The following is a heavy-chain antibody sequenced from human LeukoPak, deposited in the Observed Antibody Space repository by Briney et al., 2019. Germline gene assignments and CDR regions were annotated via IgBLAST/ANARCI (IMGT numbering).Heavy chain of an antibody. D-gene: IGHD3-9*01. CDR1: GGSISSYY. V-gene: IGHV4-4*07. Sequence: SETLSLTCTVSGGSISSYYWTWIRQPAGKGLERIGRMYASGSTIYNPSLKSRVTMSVDASKNQFSLKLRSVTAADTAVYYCARALVPYYDILTGYYKHPIDAFDIRGQGTMVTVSS. CDR3: ARALVPYYDILTGYYKHPIDAFDI. J-gene: IGHJ3*02. CDR2: MYASGST.